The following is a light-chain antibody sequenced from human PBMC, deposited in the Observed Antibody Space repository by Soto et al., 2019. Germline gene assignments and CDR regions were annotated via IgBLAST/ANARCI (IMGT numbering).Light chain of an antibody. J-gene: IGLJ3*02. CDR3: SSCAGSYNWV. CDR1: SSDVGGYKY. CDR2: EVS. V-gene: IGLV2-8*01. Sequence: QSALTQPPSASGSPGQSVTISCTGTSSDVGGYKYVSWYQQHPGKAPKLLIYEVSKRPSGVPDRFSGSKSGNTASLTVSGLQGADAADYYCSSCAGSYNWVFGGGTKLTVL.